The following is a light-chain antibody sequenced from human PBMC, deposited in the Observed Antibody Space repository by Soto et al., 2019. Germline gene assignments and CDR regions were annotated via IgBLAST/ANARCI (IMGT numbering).Light chain of an antibody. V-gene: IGLV1-47*02. CDR3: VAWDVSLSGYV. CDR2: TYN. CDR1: SSKIGSTY. J-gene: IGLJ1*01. Sequence: QSVLTQPPSASGTPRQTVTVSCSGNSSKIGSTYVFWYQQLPGTAPKLPIYTYNQRPSGVPHRFTGSKSGTSASLAISGLRSEDEADYYCVAWDVSLSGYVFGTGTKVTVL.